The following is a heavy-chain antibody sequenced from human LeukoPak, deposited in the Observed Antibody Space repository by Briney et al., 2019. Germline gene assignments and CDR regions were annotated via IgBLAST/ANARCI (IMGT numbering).Heavy chain of an antibody. CDR1: GGSISSSSYY. D-gene: IGHD3-10*01. V-gene: IGHV4-39*01. J-gene: IGHJ5*02. Sequence: PSQTLSLTCTVSGGSISSSSYYWGWIRQPPGKGLEWIGSIYYSGSTYYNPSLKSRVTISVDTSKNQFSLKLSSVTAADTAVYYCAVLLWFGTPPGFDPWGQGTLVTVSS. CDR3: AVLLWFGTPPGFDP. CDR2: IYYSGST.